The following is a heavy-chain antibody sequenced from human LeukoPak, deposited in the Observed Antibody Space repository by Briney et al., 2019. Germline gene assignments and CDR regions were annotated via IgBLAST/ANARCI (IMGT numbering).Heavy chain of an antibody. CDR3: ARRVTGRGTYYFDY. CDR2: IYYSGST. D-gene: IGHD3-16*01. CDR1: GGSISTYY. Sequence: PSETLSLTCTVSGGSISTYYWTWIRQPPGKGLEWIGYIYYSGSTNYNPALKSRVTISLDTSKNQFSLKLNSETAADTAVYYCARRVTGRGTYYFDYWGQGTLVTVSS. J-gene: IGHJ4*02. V-gene: IGHV4-59*08.